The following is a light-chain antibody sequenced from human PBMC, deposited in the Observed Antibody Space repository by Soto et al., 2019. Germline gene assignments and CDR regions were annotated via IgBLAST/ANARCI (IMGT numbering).Light chain of an antibody. V-gene: IGKV3-20*01. Sequence: EIVLTQSPGTLSLSPGERATLSCRASQIFASTYLAWYQQKPGQAPRLFIYGASSRDTGIPDRFSGSGSGTDFTLTISRLEPEDFAVYYCQHYGSSPYTFGQGTKLEIK. CDR3: QHYGSSPYT. J-gene: IGKJ2*01. CDR2: GAS. CDR1: QIFASTY.